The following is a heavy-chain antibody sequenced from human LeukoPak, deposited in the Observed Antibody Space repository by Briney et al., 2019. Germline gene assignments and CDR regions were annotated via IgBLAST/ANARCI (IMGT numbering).Heavy chain of an antibody. V-gene: IGHV4-59*01. J-gene: IGHJ3*02. Sequence: SETLSLICTVSGGSISHYYWSWIRQPPGKGLEWIGCVYYSGSTYNNPSVKSRLTMSLDTSKNQFSLKLSSVTAADTAIYYCARGRDGNHYAPFDMWGQGTILPVSS. CDR1: GGSISHYY. D-gene: IGHD5-24*01. CDR3: ARGRDGNHYAPFDM. CDR2: VYYSGST.